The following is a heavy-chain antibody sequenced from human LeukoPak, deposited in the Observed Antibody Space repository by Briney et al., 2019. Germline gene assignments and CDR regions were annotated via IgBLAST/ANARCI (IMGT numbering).Heavy chain of an antibody. CDR3: ARGGVAEVKGDY. J-gene: IGHJ4*02. Sequence: GGSLRLSCAASGFTFSSYSMNWVRQAPGKGLEWVSYISSSGNTIYYADSVKGRFTISRDNAKNSLCQQMNSLRAEDTAVYYCARGGVAEVKGDYWGQGTLVTVSS. D-gene: IGHD6-13*01. CDR1: GFTFSSYS. V-gene: IGHV3-48*04. CDR2: ISSSGNTI.